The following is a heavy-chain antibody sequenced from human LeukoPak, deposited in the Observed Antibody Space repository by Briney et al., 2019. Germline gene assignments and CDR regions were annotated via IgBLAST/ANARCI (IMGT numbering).Heavy chain of an antibody. CDR3: ATTAYSSGLYYYGMDA. V-gene: IGHV1-24*01. D-gene: IGHD6-19*01. Sequence: ASVKVSCKVSGYTLTELSMHWVRQAPGKGLEWMGGFDPEDGETIYAQKFQGGVTMTEDTSTGTAYMELSSLRSEDTAVYYCATTAYSSGLYYYGMDAWGQGTTVTVSS. CDR2: FDPEDGET. J-gene: IGHJ6*02. CDR1: GYTLTELS.